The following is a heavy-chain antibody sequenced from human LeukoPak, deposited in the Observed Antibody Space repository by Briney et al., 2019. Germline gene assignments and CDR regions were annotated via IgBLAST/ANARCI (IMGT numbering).Heavy chain of an antibody. CDR2: IYYSGST. Sequence: PSQTLSLTCAVSGGSISSGGYYWSWIRQHPGKGLEWIGYIYYSGSTYYNPSLKSRVTISVDTSKNQFSPKLSSVTAADTAVYYCARSGDYGIIDYWGQGTLVTVSS. D-gene: IGHD4-17*01. CDR1: GGSISSGGYY. J-gene: IGHJ4*02. CDR3: ARSGDYGIIDY. V-gene: IGHV4-31*11.